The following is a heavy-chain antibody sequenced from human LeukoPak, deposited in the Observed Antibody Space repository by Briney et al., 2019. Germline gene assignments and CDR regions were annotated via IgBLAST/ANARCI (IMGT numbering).Heavy chain of an antibody. Sequence: ASVKVSCKSSGYTFTGYYMHWVRQAPGQGLEWMGWINPNSGGTNYAQKFQGWVTMTRDTSISTAYMELSRLRSDDTAVYYCARGGEMYYYDSSGYSKDYWGQGTLVTVSS. CDR2: INPNSGGT. CDR1: GYTFTGYY. D-gene: IGHD3-22*01. V-gene: IGHV1-2*04. J-gene: IGHJ4*02. CDR3: ARGGEMYYYDSSGYSKDY.